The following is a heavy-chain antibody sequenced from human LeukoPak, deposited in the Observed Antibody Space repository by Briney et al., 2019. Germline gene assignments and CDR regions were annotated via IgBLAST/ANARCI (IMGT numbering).Heavy chain of an antibody. J-gene: IGHJ4*02. D-gene: IGHD1-7*01. CDR3: ARFGITGTNGFDY. V-gene: IGHV1-2*02. CDR1: GYAFTDYY. CDR2: INPNSGGT. Sequence: ASVKVSCKASGYAFTDYYMHWVRQAPGRGLEWMGWINPNSGGTNYAQKFQGRVTMTRDTSISTAYMELSRLRSDDTAVYYCARFGITGTNGFDYWGQGTLVTVSS.